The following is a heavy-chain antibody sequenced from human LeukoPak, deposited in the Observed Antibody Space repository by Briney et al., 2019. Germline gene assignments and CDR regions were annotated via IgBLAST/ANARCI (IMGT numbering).Heavy chain of an antibody. J-gene: IGHJ4*02. V-gene: IGHV4-39*01. Sequence: SETLSLTCTVSGGSISSSSYYWGWIRQPPGKGLEWIGSIYYSGSTYYNPSLKSRVTISVDTSKNQLSLKLSSVTAADTAVYYCATVYYDYVWGSYRFDYWGQGTLVTVSS. CDR2: IYYSGST. D-gene: IGHD3-16*02. CDR1: GGSISSSSYY. CDR3: ATVYYDYVWGSYRFDY.